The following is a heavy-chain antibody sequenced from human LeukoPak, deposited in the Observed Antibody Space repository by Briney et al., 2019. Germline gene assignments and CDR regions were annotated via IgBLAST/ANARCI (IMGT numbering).Heavy chain of an antibody. CDR2: ISWDGGST. Sequence: GGSLRLSCAASGFTFDDYTMHWVRQAPGKGLEWVSLISWDGGSTYYADSVKGRFTISRDNSKNSLYLQMNSLRAEDTAVYYCAKDLLDTAMIDYWGQGTLVTVSS. D-gene: IGHD5-18*01. CDR3: AKDLLDTAMIDY. CDR1: GFTFDDYT. V-gene: IGHV3-43D*03. J-gene: IGHJ4*02.